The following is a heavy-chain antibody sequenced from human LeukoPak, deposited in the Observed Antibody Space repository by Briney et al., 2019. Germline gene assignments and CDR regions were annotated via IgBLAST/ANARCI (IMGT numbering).Heavy chain of an antibody. J-gene: IGHJ5*02. D-gene: IGHD2-15*01. CDR2: IYYSGST. Sequence: PSQTLSLTCTVSGGSISSGGYYWSWIRQHPGKGLEWTGYIYYSGSTYYNPSLKSRVTISVDTSKNQFSLKLSSVTAADTAVYYCARLKRSLNWFDPWGQGTLVTVSS. CDR1: GGSISSGGYY. CDR3: ARLKRSLNWFDP. V-gene: IGHV4-31*03.